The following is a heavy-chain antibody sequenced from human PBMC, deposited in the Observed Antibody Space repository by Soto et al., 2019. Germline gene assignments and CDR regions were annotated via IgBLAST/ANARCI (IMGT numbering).Heavy chain of an antibody. Sequence: PGGSLRLSCAASVFTFSSYGMHWVRQAPGKGLEWVAVISYDGSNKYYADSVKGRFTISRDNSKNTLYLQMNSLRAEDTAVYYCAKERGYSSGWPGGYYYYGMDVWGQGTTVTVSS. CDR1: VFTFSSYG. CDR2: ISYDGSNK. CDR3: AKERGYSSGWPGGYYYYGMDV. D-gene: IGHD6-19*01. V-gene: IGHV3-30*18. J-gene: IGHJ6*02.